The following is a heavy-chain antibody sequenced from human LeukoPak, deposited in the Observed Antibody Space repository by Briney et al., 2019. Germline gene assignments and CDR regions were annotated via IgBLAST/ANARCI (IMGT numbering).Heavy chain of an antibody. CDR2: ISAYNGNT. D-gene: IGHD3-10*01. CDR3: ATGLWFGKYLDV. Sequence: ASVKVSCKASGYTFTSYGISWVRQAPGQGVEWMGWISAYNGNTNYAQKLQGRVTMTTDTSTSTAYMELSSLRSEDTAVYYCATGLWFGKYLDVWGKGTTVTISS. J-gene: IGHJ6*04. V-gene: IGHV1-18*01. CDR1: GYTFTSYG.